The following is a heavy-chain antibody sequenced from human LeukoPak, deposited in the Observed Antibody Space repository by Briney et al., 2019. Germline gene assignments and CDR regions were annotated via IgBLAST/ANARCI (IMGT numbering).Heavy chain of an antibody. J-gene: IGHJ4*02. CDR1: GFTVSSNY. D-gene: IGHD3-10*01. Sequence: GGSLRLSCAASGFTVSSNYMSWVRQAPGKGLEWVSVIYSDGSTYYAGSVKGRFTNSRDNSKNTLYLQMNSLRAEDTAVYHCARAAGDYYGSGSYYNLYYFDYWGQGTLVTVSS. CDR2: IYSDGST. CDR3: ARAAGDYYGSGSYYNLYYFDY. V-gene: IGHV3-53*01.